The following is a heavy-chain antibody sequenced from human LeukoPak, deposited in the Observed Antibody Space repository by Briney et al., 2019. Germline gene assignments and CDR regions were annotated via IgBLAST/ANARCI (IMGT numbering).Heavy chain of an antibody. Sequence: ASVKVSCKASGYTFTSYGISWVRQAPGQGLEWMGWIIAYNGNTKYAQKLQGRVTMTTDTSTSTAYMELRSLRSDDTAVYYCSRGYCSGGSCSEPAYYYYYMDVWGKRTTVTVSS. CDR1: GYTFTSYG. CDR3: SRGYCSGGSCSEPAYYYYYMDV. J-gene: IGHJ6*03. D-gene: IGHD2-15*01. V-gene: IGHV1-18*01. CDR2: IIAYNGNT.